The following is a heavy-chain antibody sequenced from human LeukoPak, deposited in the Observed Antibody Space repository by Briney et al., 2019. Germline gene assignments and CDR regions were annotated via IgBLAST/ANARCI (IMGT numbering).Heavy chain of an antibody. Sequence: PGGPLRLSCAVSGFTFSDYFMTWIRQAPGKGLEWVSYISGSGNNKYYADSVRGRFTISRDNTKNSLYLRMNSLRVEDTAVYYCATSQSSVAGIVGDWGQGTLVTVSS. CDR1: GFTFSDYF. J-gene: IGHJ4*02. V-gene: IGHV3-11*04. D-gene: IGHD6-19*01. CDR3: ATSQSSVAGIVGD. CDR2: ISGSGNNK.